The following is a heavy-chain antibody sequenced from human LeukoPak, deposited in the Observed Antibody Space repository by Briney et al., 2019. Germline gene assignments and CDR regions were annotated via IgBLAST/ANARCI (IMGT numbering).Heavy chain of an antibody. CDR2: ISSSSSYI. Sequence: GGSLRLSCAASGFTFRSYNMNWVRQAPGKRPEWVSSISSSSSYIYYADSVKGRFTISRDNAKNSLYLQMNSLRAEDTALYYCARGASRADYWGQGTLVTVST. J-gene: IGHJ4*02. CDR1: GFTFRSYN. CDR3: ARGASRADY. V-gene: IGHV3-21*01.